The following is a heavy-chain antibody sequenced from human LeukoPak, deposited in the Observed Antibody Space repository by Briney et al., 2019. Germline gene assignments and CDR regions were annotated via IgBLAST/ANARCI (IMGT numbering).Heavy chain of an antibody. J-gene: IGHJ4*02. CDR2: IHPSGGGT. D-gene: IGHD5-18*01. V-gene: IGHV1-46*01. Sequence: ASVKVSCKASGYTFTDYYIYWVRQAPGQGPECMGVIHPSGGGTTYAQKFQGRVTLTKDTATSTVYIELSSLRSDDTAVYYCAGMAMDPAMVTNFFDLWGQGTLLIVSA. CDR3: AGMAMDPAMVTNFFDL. CDR1: GYTFTDYY.